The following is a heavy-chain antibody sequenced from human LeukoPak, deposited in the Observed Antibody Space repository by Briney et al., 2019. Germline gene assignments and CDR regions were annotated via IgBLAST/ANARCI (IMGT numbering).Heavy chain of an antibody. CDR3: ARAACWSTNGVCYCFDY. Sequence: GGSLRLSCAASGFTFSSYSMNWVRQAPGKGLEWVSSISSSSSYIYYADSVKGRFTISRDNAKNSLYLQMNSLRAEDTAVYYCARAACWSTNGVCYCFDYWGQGTLVTVSS. V-gene: IGHV3-21*01. CDR2: ISSSSSYI. CDR1: GFTFSSYS. D-gene: IGHD2-8*01. J-gene: IGHJ4*02.